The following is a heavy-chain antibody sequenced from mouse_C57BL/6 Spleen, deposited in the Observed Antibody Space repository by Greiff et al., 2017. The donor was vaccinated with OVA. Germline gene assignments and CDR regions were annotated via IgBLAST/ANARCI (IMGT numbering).Heavy chain of an antibody. CDR3: ARRGSSYGDY. D-gene: IGHD1-1*01. Sequence: QVQLQQPGAELVMPGASVKLSCKASGYTFTSYWMHWVKQRPGQGLEWIGEIDPSDSYTNYNQKFKGKSTLTVDKSSSTAYLQLSSLTSEDSAVYYCARRGSSYGDYWGQGTSVTVSS. CDR1: GYTFTSYW. CDR2: IDPSDSYT. J-gene: IGHJ4*01. V-gene: IGHV1-69*01.